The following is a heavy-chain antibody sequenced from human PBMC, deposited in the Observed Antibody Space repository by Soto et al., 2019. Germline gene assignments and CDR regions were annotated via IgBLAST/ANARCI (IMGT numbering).Heavy chain of an antibody. J-gene: IGHJ4*02. CDR3: VTRSRGLQSSPPRLDS. CDR2: ISGSGSTT. Sequence: EVQLLESGGGLVQPGGSLRLSCAASGLTFSGYGMSWVRQAPGTGLEWVSAISGSGSTTYYADSVKGRFTISRDDSKNILFLQMNSLRAEGTAVYYCVTRSRGLQSSPPRLDSWGQGTLVTVSS. V-gene: IGHV3-23*01. CDR1: GLTFSGYG. D-gene: IGHD4-4*01.